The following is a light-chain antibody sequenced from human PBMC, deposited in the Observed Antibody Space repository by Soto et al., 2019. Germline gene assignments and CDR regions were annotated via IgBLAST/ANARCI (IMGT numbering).Light chain of an antibody. CDR1: QSVSNSF. J-gene: IGKJ2*01. Sequence: EIVLTQSPGTLSLSPGERATLSCMASQSVSNSFLAWYQQKPGQAPRLLIYGASSRATGIPDRFSGSGSGTDFPLTSSRLEPEEFAGYYCQQYGSSPYTFGQGTKLEIK. CDR3: QQYGSSPYT. V-gene: IGKV3-20*01. CDR2: GAS.